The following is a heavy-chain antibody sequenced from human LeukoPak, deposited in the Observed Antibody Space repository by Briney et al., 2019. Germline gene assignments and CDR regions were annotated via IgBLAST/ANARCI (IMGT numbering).Heavy chain of an antibody. V-gene: IGHV5-51*01. J-gene: IGHJ4*02. Sequence: GKSLKISCKGSGYSFTSYWIGWVRQMPGKGLEWMGIICPGDSDTRYSPSFQGQVTISADKSISTAYLQWSSLKASDTAMYYGARQGGGVNGDYYFDYWGQGTLVTVSS. CDR2: ICPGDSDT. CDR1: GYSFTSYW. D-gene: IGHD4-17*01. CDR3: ARQGGGVNGDYYFDY.